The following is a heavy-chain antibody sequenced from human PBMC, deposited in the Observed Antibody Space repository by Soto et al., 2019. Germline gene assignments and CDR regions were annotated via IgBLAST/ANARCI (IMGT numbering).Heavy chain of an antibody. CDR3: ARENWLVPRNDPIDI. Sequence: ASVKVSCKASGYTFINYYMHWVRQAPGQGLEWMGIINPNGGSTTYAQKFQGRVTLTRDTSTNTVNMELSSLRSEDTAVYYCARENWLVPRNDPIDIWCQGTMLTISS. D-gene: IGHD6-19*01. V-gene: IGHV1-46*01. CDR1: GYTFINYY. CDR2: INPNGGST. J-gene: IGHJ3*02.